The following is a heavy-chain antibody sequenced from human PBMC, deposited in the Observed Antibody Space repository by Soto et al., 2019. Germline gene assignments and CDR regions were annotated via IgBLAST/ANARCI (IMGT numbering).Heavy chain of an antibody. V-gene: IGHV4-59*01. CDR3: ARSVAVPGAHIDY. CDR2: VYYTGST. CDR1: CGSIIGSY. J-gene: IGHJ4*02. D-gene: IGHD6-19*01. Sequence: SETLSLTCSFSCGSIIGSYWSWIRQSPGKGLEWLGYVYYTGSTNYSPSLRSRVSISVDTPKNEFSLRLSSVTAADTAVYFCARSVAVPGAHIDYWGQGTQVTVSS.